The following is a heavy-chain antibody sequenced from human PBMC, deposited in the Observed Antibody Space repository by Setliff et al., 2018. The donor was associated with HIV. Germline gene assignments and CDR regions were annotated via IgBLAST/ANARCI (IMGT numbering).Heavy chain of an antibody. Sequence: TSETLSLTCAVYGASFNDYYCNWVRQPPGKGLEWMGEISQSGSAIYHPSLKSSVSMSVDTSKNQFSLKLKSVTAADTAMYHCASLRRSNLFPWFGPWGQGTLVTVSS. J-gene: IGHJ5*02. V-gene: IGHV4-34*01. CDR1: GASFNDYY. CDR3: ASLRRSNLFPWFGP. D-gene: IGHD6-13*01. CDR2: ISQSGSA.